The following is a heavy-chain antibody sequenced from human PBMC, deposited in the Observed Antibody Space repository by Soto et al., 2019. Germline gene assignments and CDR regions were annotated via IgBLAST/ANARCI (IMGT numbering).Heavy chain of an antibody. CDR2: IKPNTGET. CDR3: ARQITSPIGVWSRCYHLDY. J-gene: IGHJ4*02. CDR1: GYSFSDWY. V-gene: IGHV1-2*07. Sequence: GASVKVSCKASGYSFSDWYMHWVRQVPGQGLEWMGWIKPNTGETMFAHKVRGGVSLTTATSVSTAYMELRNLRSDDTAVYFCARQITSPIGVWSRCYHLDYWGQGTLVTVSS. D-gene: IGHD2-15*01.